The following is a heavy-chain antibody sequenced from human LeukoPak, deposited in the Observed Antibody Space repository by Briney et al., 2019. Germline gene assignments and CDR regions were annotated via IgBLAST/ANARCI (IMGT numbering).Heavy chain of an antibody. D-gene: IGHD6-13*01. CDR3: AKQQLVRCFDY. Sequence: SETLSLTCTVSGGSITSSSYYWGWIRRPPGKGLEWIGSIFYSGSTYHNPSLKSRVTISVDTSKTQFSLKLSSVTAADTAVYYCAKQQLVRCFDYWGQGTLVTVSS. CDR2: IFYSGST. J-gene: IGHJ4*02. CDR1: GGSITSSSYY. V-gene: IGHV4-39*01.